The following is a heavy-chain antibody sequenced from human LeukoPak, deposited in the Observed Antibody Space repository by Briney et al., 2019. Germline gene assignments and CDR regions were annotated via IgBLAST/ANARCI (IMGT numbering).Heavy chain of an antibody. D-gene: IGHD6-19*01. CDR3: ASFDGAVAEP. Sequence: GGSLRLSCAASGFTFSSYGMHWVRQAPGKGLEWVAFIRYDGSNKYYADSVKGRFTISRDNAKNSLYLQMNSLRAEDTAVYYCASFDGAVAEPWGQGTLVTVSS. CDR1: GFTFSSYG. V-gene: IGHV3-30*02. J-gene: IGHJ5*02. CDR2: IRYDGSNK.